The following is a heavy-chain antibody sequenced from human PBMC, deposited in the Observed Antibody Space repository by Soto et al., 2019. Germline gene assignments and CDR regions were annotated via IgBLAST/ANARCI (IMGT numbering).Heavy chain of an antibody. D-gene: IGHD5-12*01. V-gene: IGHV1-18*01. Sequence: ASVKVSCKASGYIFSSHCIYWVRQAPGQGLEWMGWISTYSGDTKYAQKFQGRVTMTTDTSTTTAYLELRSLRSDDTAVYYCARHHGPTTSENWFDPWGQGTLVTVSS. J-gene: IGHJ5*02. CDR3: ARHHGPTTSENWFDP. CDR2: ISTYSGDT. CDR1: GYIFSSHC.